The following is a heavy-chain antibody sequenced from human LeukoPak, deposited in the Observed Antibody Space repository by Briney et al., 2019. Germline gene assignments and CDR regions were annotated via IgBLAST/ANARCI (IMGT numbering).Heavy chain of an antibody. CDR3: ARGGYGDYEEIDY. J-gene: IGHJ4*02. CDR1: GFTFSSYS. CDR2: ISSSSSTI. V-gene: IGHV3-48*04. Sequence: GGSLRLSCAASGFTFSSYSMDWVRQAPGKGLEWVSYISSSSSTIYYADSVKGRFTISRDNAKNSLYLQMNSLRAEDTAVYYCARGGYGDYEEIDYWGQGTLVTVSS. D-gene: IGHD4-17*01.